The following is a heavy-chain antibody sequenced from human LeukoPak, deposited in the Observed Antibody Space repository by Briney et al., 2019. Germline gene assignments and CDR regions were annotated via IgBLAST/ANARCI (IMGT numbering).Heavy chain of an antibody. J-gene: IGHJ4*02. Sequence: GGSLRLSCAASGFTFSSYAMSWVRQAPGKGLEWVSAISGGGGSTYYADSVKGRFTISRDNSKNTLYLQMSSLRAEDTAVYYCAKGVGIAARPPFDYWGQGTQVTVSS. CDR2: ISGGGGST. CDR1: GFTFSSYA. D-gene: IGHD6-6*01. V-gene: IGHV3-23*01. CDR3: AKGVGIAARPPFDY.